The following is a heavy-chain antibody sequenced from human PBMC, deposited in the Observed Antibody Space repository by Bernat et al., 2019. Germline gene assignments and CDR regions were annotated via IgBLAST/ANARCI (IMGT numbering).Heavy chain of an antibody. CDR1: GGSLSGYY. J-gene: IGHJ5*02. D-gene: IGHD3-10*01. V-gene: IGHV4-34*01. CDR3: ARFHGSGSST. Sequence: QVQLQQWGAGLLKPSETLSLTCAVYGGSLSGYYWSWIRQSPGKGLEWIGEITHSGSTNYNPSLKSRVTISVDTSKNQFSLKLRSVTAADTAVYYCARFHGSGSSTWGQGTLVTVSS. CDR2: ITHSGST.